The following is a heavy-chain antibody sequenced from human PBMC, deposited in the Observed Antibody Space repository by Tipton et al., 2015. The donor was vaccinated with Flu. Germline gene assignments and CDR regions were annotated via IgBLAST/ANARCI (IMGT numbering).Heavy chain of an antibody. CDR2: VSRTGST. Sequence: TLSLTCAVSGNSISSDFYWPWIRQFPRKGLEWIGTVSRTGSTIYNPSLKSRVTISIDTSKNQFSLNMRSVTAADMAVYYCARRDYSNYVSDPKSWFAPWGPGTL. V-gene: IGHV4-38-2*01. D-gene: IGHD4-11*01. J-gene: IGHJ5*02. CDR3: ARRDYSNYVSDPKSWFAP. CDR1: GNSISSDFY.